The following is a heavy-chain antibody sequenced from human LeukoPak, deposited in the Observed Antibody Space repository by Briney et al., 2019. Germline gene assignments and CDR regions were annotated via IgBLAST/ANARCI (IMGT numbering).Heavy chain of an antibody. CDR2: ISYDGSNK. Sequence: QPGGSLRLSCAASGFTFSSYAMHWVRQAPGKGLEWVAVISYDGSNKYYADSVKGRFTISRDNAKNSLYLQMNSLRAEDTAVYYCARDGPNSYGYYWGQGTLVTVTS. V-gene: IGHV3-30-3*01. D-gene: IGHD5-18*01. CDR1: GFTFSSYA. CDR3: ARDGPNSYGYY. J-gene: IGHJ4*02.